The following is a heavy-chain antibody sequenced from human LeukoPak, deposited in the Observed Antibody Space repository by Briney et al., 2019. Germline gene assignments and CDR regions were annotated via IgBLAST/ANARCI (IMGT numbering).Heavy chain of an antibody. V-gene: IGHV6-1*01. CDR1: GDSVSSNSAS. CDR2: TYYRSKWYY. D-gene: IGHD6-19*01. Sequence: SQTLSLTCAISGDSVSSNSASWNWIRQSPSRGLEWLGRTYYRSKWYYDYTLSVKSRIIINPDTSKNQFSLHLNSVTPEDTAVYYCARESDRIGSDFDYWGQGTLVTVPS. J-gene: IGHJ4*02. CDR3: ARESDRIGSDFDY.